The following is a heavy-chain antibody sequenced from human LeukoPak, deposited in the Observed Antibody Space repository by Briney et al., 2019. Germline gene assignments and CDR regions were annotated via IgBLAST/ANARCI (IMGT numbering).Heavy chain of an antibody. D-gene: IGHD3-16*01. V-gene: IGHV4-4*07. CDR1: GGSISSYY. J-gene: IGHJ6*03. CDR2: IYTSGST. CDR3: ARGLKQTYYYYYMDV. Sequence: PSETLSLTCTVSGGSISSYYWSWIRQPAGKGLEWIGRIYTSGSTNYNPSLKSRVTISVDTSKNQFSLKLSSVTAADTAVYYCARGLKQTYYYYYMDVWGKGTTVTVSS.